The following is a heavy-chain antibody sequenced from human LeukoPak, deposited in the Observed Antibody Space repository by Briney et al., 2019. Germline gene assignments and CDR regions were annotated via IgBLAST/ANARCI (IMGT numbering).Heavy chain of an antibody. Sequence: GGSLRLSCVVSGFNLSGSVMHWVRQASGKGLEWVGHIGSKANSYRTSYAASLKGKFIISRDDSKTTAYLQMNSLKTEDTAVYYCSRQMVARGVIILDYWGQGTLVTVSS. D-gene: IGHD3-10*01. CDR3: SRQMVARGVIILDY. J-gene: IGHJ4*02. CDR2: IGSKANSYRT. V-gene: IGHV3-73*01. CDR1: GFNLSGSV.